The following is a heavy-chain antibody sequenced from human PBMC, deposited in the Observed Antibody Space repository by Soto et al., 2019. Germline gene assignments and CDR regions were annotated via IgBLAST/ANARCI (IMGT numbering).Heavy chain of an antibody. V-gene: IGHV4-39*01. J-gene: IGHJ3*02. CDR1: GGSISSSSYY. CDR2: MYYSGST. Sequence: QLQLQESGPGLVKPSETLSLTCTVSGGSISSSSYYWGWIRQPPGKGLEWIGSMYYSGSTYYNPSLKSLVTVYVDTSKNQFSLKLSSVTAADTAVYYCASYWIFGVVVTPGDAFDIWGQGTMVTVSS. CDR3: ASYWIFGVVVTPGDAFDI. D-gene: IGHD3-3*01.